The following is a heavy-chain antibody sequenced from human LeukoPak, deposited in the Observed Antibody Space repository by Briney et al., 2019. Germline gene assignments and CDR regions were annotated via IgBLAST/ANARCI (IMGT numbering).Heavy chain of an antibody. V-gene: IGHV3-21*01. CDR1: GFTFSSYS. D-gene: IGHD1-26*01. CDR3: ARWSIVGATGDY. CDR2: ISSSSSYI. J-gene: IGHJ4*02. Sequence: GGSLRLSCAASGFTFSSYSMNWVRQAPGKGLEWVSSISSSSSYIYYADSVKGRFTISRDNAKNSLYLQMNSLRAEDTAVYYCARWSIVGATGDYWGQGTLVTVSS.